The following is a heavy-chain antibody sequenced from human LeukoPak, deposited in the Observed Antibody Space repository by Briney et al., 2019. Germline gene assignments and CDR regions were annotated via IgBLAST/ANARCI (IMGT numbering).Heavy chain of an antibody. CDR1: GYTLTELS. J-gene: IGHJ6*02. V-gene: IGHV1-24*01. Sequence: ASVKVSCKVSGYTLTELSMHWVRQAPGKGLEWMGGFDPEDGETIYAQKFQGRVTMTEDTSTDTAYMELSSLRSEDTAVYYCATDVSAIGATSCMDVWGQGTTVTVSS. CDR2: FDPEDGET. CDR3: ATDVSAIGATSCMDV. D-gene: IGHD1-26*01.